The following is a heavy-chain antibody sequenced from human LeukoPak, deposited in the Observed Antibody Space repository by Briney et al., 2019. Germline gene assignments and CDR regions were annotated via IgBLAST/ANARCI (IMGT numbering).Heavy chain of an antibody. CDR3: ARVPPYYYGSGGYYGMDV. CDR2: IYTSGST. V-gene: IGHV4-4*07. J-gene: IGHJ6*02. D-gene: IGHD3-10*01. CDR1: GGSLSSYY. Sequence: WETLSLSCTVSGGSLSSYYWSWIRQPAGKRLEWIRRIYTSGSTNYNPSLKSRVTMSVDTSKNQFSLKLSSVTAADTAVYYCARVPPYYYGSGGYYGMDVWGQGTTVTVSS.